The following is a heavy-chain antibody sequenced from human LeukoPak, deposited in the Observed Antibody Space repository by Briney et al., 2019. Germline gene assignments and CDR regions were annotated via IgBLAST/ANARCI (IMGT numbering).Heavy chain of an antibody. CDR1: GFTFSNYA. D-gene: IGHD6-19*01. CDR2: TSGSSGST. Sequence: GGSLRLSCAASGFTFSNYAMSWVRQAPGKGLEWVSVTSGSSGSTYYADSVTGRFTISRDNSKNTLYLQMNSLRVEDTAVYYCAKGKAVAGTYYFDYWGQGTLVTVSS. J-gene: IGHJ4*02. CDR3: AKGKAVAGTYYFDY. V-gene: IGHV3-23*01.